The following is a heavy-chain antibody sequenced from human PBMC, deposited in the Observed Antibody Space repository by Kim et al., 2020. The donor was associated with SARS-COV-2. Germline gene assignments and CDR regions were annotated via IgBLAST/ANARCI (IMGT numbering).Heavy chain of an antibody. CDR2: IYYSGST. CDR3: ARVRGYSYGPFDY. V-gene: IGHV4-39*07. CDR1: GGSISSSSYY. J-gene: IGHJ4*02. Sequence: SETLSLTCTVSGGSISSSSYYWGWIRQPPGKGLEWIGSIYYSGSTYYNPSLESRVTISVDTSKNQFSLKLSSVTAADTAVYYCARVRGYSYGPFDYWGQG. D-gene: IGHD5-18*01.